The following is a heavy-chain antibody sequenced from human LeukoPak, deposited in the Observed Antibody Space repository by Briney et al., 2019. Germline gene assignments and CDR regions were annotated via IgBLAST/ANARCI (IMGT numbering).Heavy chain of an antibody. D-gene: IGHD6-13*01. CDR1: GYTLTESS. CDR2: FDPEDGET. Sequence: ASVKVSCKVSGYTLTESSMHWVRQAPGKGLEWMGGFDPEDGETIYAQKFQGRVTMTEDTSTDTAYMELSSLRSEDTAVYYCAAGGAAGNWFDPWGQGTLVIVSS. V-gene: IGHV1-24*01. J-gene: IGHJ5*02. CDR3: AAGGAAGNWFDP.